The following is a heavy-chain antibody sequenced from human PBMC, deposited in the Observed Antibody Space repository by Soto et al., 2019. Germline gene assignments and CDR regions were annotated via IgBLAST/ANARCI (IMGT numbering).Heavy chain of an antibody. D-gene: IGHD1-1*01. CDR2: ISSSGGNT. CDR3: AKNGASSKTWYMWYYAMDV. V-gene: IGHV3-23*01. Sequence: GGSLRLSCAASGFTFNDCAMTWVRQAPGKGLEWVSGISSSGGNTYYADSVKGRFTITRDNSKNTLSLHMDNLRAEDTAVYFCAKNGASSKTWYMWYYAMDVWGQGTTVTVSS. J-gene: IGHJ6*02. CDR1: GFTFNDCA.